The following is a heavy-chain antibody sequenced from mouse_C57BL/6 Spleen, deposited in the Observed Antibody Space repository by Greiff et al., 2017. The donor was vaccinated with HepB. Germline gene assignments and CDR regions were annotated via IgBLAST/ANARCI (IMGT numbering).Heavy chain of an antibody. CDR1: GYTFTSYD. V-gene: IGHV1-85*01. J-gene: IGHJ3*01. Sequence: VQLQQSGPELVKPGASVKLSCKASGYTFTSYDINWVKQRPGQGLEWIGWIYPRDGSTKYNEKFKGKATLTVDTSSSTAYMELHSLTSEDSAVYFCARGPAEAWFAYWGQGTLVTVSA. CDR2: IYPRDGST. CDR3: ARGPAEAWFAY.